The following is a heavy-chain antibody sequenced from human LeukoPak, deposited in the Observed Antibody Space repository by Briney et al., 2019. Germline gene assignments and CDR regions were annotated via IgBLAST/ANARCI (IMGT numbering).Heavy chain of an antibody. Sequence: MTSETLSLTCAVYGGSFSGYYWSWIRQPPGKGLEWIGEINHSGSTNYNPSLKSRVTISVDTSKNQFSLKLSSVTAADTAVYYCARGFNYSNYVDFDYWGQGTLVTVSS. CDR2: INHSGST. CDR3: ARGFNYSNYVDFDY. D-gene: IGHD4-11*01. J-gene: IGHJ4*02. V-gene: IGHV4-34*01. CDR1: GGSFSGYY.